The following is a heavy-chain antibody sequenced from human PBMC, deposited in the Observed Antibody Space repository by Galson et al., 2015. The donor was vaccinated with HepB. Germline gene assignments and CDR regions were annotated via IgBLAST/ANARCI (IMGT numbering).Heavy chain of an antibody. CDR2: IYWDNDK. CDR3: ARRRYYAGRWSWGDFDY. D-gene: IGHD2-2*01. J-gene: IGHJ4*02. V-gene: IGHV2-5*02. Sequence: PALVKPTQTLTLTCTLSGFSLRGSGVGVGWIRQPPGKALEWLALIYWDNDKYYSPSLKSRLTISSDTSENQVVLTMTNMDPVDTATYYCARRRYYAGRWSWGDFDYWGQGSLVIVSS. CDR1: GFSLRGSGVG.